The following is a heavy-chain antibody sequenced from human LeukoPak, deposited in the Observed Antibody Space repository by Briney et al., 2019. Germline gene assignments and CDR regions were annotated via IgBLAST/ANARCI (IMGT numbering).Heavy chain of an antibody. V-gene: IGHV1-69*04. D-gene: IGHD3-10*01. J-gene: IGHJ4*02. Sequence: ASVKVSCKASGGTFSSYAISWVRQVPGQGLEWMGRIIPILGIANYAQKFQGRVTITADKSTSTAYMELSSLRSEDTAVYYCARDKSYGSGSYYNFPTDWGQGTLVTVSS. CDR1: GGTFSSYA. CDR3: ARDKSYGSGSYYNFPTD. CDR2: IIPILGIA.